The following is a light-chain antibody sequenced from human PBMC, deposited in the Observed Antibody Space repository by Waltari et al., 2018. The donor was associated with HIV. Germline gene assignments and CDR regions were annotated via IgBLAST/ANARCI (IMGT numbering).Light chain of an antibody. CDR1: QSVLYTSNNKYY. J-gene: IGKJ3*01. Sequence: DIVMTQSPESLGMSLGERVTINCSASQSVLYTSNNKYYRAWYQQKTWQPPKVILYWASTRKSGVPDRFSGSGSGTNFTLTINSLLADDVTDDFCEQYCSTQFTFGPGTKVDT. V-gene: IGKV4-1*01. CDR2: WAS. CDR3: EQYCSTQFT.